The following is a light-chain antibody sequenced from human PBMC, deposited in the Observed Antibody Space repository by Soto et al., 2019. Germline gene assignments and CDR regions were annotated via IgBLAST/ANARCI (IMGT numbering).Light chain of an antibody. J-gene: IGKJ1*01. CDR2: GAS. CDR3: QQYNNWPET. CDR1: QSVSSN. V-gene: IGKV3-15*01. Sequence: EIVMTQSPATLSVSPGERATLSCRASQSVSSNLAWYQQKPGQAPRLLIYGASTRATGIPARFSGSGSGTEFTLTISSLQSXDFAVYYCQQYNNWPETFGQGTKVDIK.